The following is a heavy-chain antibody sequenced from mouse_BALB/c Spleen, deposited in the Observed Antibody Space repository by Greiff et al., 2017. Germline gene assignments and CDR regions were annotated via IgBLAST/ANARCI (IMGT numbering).Heavy chain of an antibody. CDR3: ARQGNSFAY. J-gene: IGHJ3*01. D-gene: IGHD2-1*01. CDR2: ISSGGSYT. Sequence: EVQLVESGGGLVKPGGSLKLSCAASGFAFSSYDMSWVRQTPEKRLEWVAYISSGGSYTYYPDSVKGRFTISRDNAKNTLYLQMSSLRSEDTAMYYCARQGNSFAYWGQGTLVTVSA. V-gene: IGHV5-9-3*01. CDR1: GFAFSSYD.